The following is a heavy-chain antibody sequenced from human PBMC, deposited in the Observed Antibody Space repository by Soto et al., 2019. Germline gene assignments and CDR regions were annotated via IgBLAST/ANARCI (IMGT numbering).Heavy chain of an antibody. J-gene: IGHJ6*02. Sequence: GASVKVSCKASGYTFTSYYMHWVRQAPGQGHEWMGIINPSGGSTSYAQKFQGRVTMTRDTSISTAYMELSRLRSDDTAVYYCARDLSRGYSNYYYYYGMDVWGQGTTVTVSS. V-gene: IGHV1-46*01. CDR2: INPSGGST. D-gene: IGHD4-4*01. CDR1: GYTFTSYY. CDR3: ARDLSRGYSNYYYYYGMDV.